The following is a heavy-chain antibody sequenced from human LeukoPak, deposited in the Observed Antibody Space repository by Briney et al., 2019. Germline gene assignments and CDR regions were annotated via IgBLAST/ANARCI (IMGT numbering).Heavy chain of an antibody. CDR1: GGTFSSYA. CDR3: AREVPWLVGAPLRYNWFDP. Sequence: SVKVSCKASGGTFSSYAIGWVRQAPGQGLEGMGRIIPILGIANYAQKFQGRVTITADKSTSTAYMELSSLRSEDTAVYYCAREVPWLVGAPLRYNWFDPWGQGTLVTVSS. J-gene: IGHJ5*02. V-gene: IGHV1-69*04. D-gene: IGHD1-26*01. CDR2: IIPILGIA.